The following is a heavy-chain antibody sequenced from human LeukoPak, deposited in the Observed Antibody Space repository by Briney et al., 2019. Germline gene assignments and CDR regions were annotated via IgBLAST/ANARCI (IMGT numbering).Heavy chain of an antibody. CDR1: GYTFTGYY. D-gene: IGHD3-10*01. CDR2: INPNSGGT. Sequence: ASVKVSCKASGYTFTGYYMHWVRQAPGQGLEWMGWINPNSGGTNYAQKFQGRVTMTRDTSISTAYMELSRLRSEDTAVYYCARGGAGAGIYYCYYMDVWGKGTTVTISS. V-gene: IGHV1-2*02. CDR3: ARGGAGAGIYYCYYMDV. J-gene: IGHJ6*03.